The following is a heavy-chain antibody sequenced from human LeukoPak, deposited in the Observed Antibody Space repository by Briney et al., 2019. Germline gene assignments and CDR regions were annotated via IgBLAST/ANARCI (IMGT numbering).Heavy chain of an antibody. CDR3: ASGGPPGFFDY. CDR2: ISGSGGST. V-gene: IGHV3-23*01. D-gene: IGHD3-10*01. CDR1: GFTFSSYA. J-gene: IGHJ4*02. Sequence: GGPLKLSCAASGFTFSSYAMSWAPQAPGKGLEWVSAISGSGGSTYYADSVKGRFTISRDNSKNTLYLQMNSLRVEDTAVYYCASGGPPGFFDYWGQGTLVTVSS.